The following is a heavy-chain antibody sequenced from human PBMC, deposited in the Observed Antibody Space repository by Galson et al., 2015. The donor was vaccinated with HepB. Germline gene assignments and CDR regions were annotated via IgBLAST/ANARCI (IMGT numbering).Heavy chain of an antibody. V-gene: IGHV3-48*01. CDR3: ARGEVTGYGSNWYLAALTSGFDY. J-gene: IGHJ4*02. CDR1: GFSFSSYS. D-gene: IGHD6-13*01. Sequence: SLRLSCAASGFSFSSYSMYWVRQAPGKGLEWVSYISSGSSTRYYADSVKGRFTISRDNAKNSLDLQMNSLRAEDTAMYYCARGEVTGYGSNWYLAALTSGFDYWGQGTLVTVSS. CDR2: ISSGSSTR.